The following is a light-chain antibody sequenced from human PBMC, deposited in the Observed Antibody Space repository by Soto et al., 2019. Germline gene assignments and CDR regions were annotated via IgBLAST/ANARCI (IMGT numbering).Light chain of an antibody. CDR2: GAS. J-gene: IGKJ1*01. V-gene: IGKV3-20*01. CDR3: QQDGSLWT. CDR1: QSVSSSY. Sequence: EIGLTQSPGTLSLSPGERATLSCRASQSVSSSYLAWYQQKPGQAPRLLIYGASSRATGIPDRFSGSGSRTDFCVTISRLAPEDFAVYYWQQDGSLWTFGQGTKVEIK.